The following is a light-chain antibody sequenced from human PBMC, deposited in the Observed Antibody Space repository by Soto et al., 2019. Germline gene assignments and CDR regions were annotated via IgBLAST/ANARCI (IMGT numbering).Light chain of an antibody. CDR1: SSDVGGYNY. J-gene: IGLJ3*02. CDR3: SSYSSTSTVL. CDR2: ELS. V-gene: IGLV2-14*03. Sequence: QSVLIQPASVSGSPGQSITISCTGTSSDVGGYNYVSWYQQHPGKAPKLMIYELSNRPSGVSYRFSGSKSANTAFLTISGLQAEDEAAYYCSSYSSTSTVLFGGGTKVTVL.